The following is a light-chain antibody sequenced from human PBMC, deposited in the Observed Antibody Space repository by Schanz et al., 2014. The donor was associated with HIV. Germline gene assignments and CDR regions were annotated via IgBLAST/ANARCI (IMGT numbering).Light chain of an antibody. CDR1: SSDVGDYNY. CDR2: EVT. Sequence: QSALTQPPSASGSPGQSVTISCTGTSSDVGDYNYVSWYQQHPGKAPKLMIYEVTKRPSGVPDRFSGSMDMTSNSASLTISGLQTEDEADYYCSSCRDKTTVVFGGGTKLTVL. V-gene: IGLV2-8*01. J-gene: IGLJ2*01. CDR3: SSCRDKTTVV.